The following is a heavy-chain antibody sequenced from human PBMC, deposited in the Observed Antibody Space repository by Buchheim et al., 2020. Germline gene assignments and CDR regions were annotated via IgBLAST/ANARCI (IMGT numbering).Heavy chain of an antibody. Sequence: QVRLVESGGGVVQPGRSLRLSCAASGSTFSSYGMHWVRQAPGKGLEWVAVISYDGSNKYYADSVKGRFTISRDNSKNTPYLQMNSLRAEDTAVYYCAKDRSSGWYVRPYYYYYGMDVWGQGTT. D-gene: IGHD6-19*01. CDR1: GSTFSSYG. J-gene: IGHJ6*02. CDR2: ISYDGSNK. V-gene: IGHV3-30*18. CDR3: AKDRSSGWYVRPYYYYYGMDV.